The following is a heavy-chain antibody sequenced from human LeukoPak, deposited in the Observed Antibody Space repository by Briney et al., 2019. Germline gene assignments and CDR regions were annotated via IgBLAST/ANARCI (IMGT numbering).Heavy chain of an antibody. CDR3: AKRGVIVAAAPDY. CDR2: IRYDGSNK. CDR1: GFTFSNYG. V-gene: IGHV3-30*02. Sequence: GGTLRLSCAASGFTFSNYGMHWVRQAPGKGLEWVAFIRYDGSNKYYADSVKGRFTISRDNSKNTLYLEMNSLRAEDTAVYYCAKRGVIVAAAPDYWGQGTLVTVSS. D-gene: IGHD3-16*02. J-gene: IGHJ4*02.